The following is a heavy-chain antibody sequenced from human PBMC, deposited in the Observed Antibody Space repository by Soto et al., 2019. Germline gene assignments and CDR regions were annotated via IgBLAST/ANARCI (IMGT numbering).Heavy chain of an antibody. CDR1: GFTFSNAW. V-gene: IGHV3-15*01. Sequence: GGSLRLSCAAYGFTFSNAWMSWVRQAPGKGLEWVGRIKSKTDGGTTDYAAPVKGRFTISRDDSKNTLYLQMNSLKTEDTAVYYCTTILLVWFGELLKEFDYWGQGTLVTVSS. CDR3: TTILLVWFGELLKEFDY. D-gene: IGHD3-10*01. CDR2: IKSKTDGGTT. J-gene: IGHJ4*02.